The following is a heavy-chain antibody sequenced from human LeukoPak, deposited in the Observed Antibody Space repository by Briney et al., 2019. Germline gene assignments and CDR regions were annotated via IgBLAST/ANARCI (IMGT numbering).Heavy chain of an antibody. V-gene: IGHV3-53*01. CDR3: ARAPITPFWFDP. CDR2: IYSGGST. CDR1: GFTVSSNY. D-gene: IGHD1-14*01. J-gene: IGHJ5*02. Sequence: PGGSLRLSCAASGFTVSSNYMSWVRQAPGKGLEWVSVIYSGGSTYYADSVKGRFTISRDNSKNTLYLQMNSLRAEDTAVYYCARAPITPFWFDPWGQGTLVTVSS.